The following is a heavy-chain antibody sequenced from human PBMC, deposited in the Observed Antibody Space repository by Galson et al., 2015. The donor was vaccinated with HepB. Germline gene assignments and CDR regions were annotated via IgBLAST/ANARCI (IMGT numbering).Heavy chain of an antibody. V-gene: IGHV3-30*18. Sequence: SLRLSCAASGFTFSSYGMHWVRQAPGKGLEWVAVISYDGSNKYYADSVKGRFTISRDNSKNTLYLQMNSLRAEDTAVYYCAKDDYYDSSGWVGWGQGTLVTVSS. CDR2: ISYDGSNK. CDR3: AKDDYYDSSGWVG. D-gene: IGHD3-22*01. J-gene: IGHJ4*02. CDR1: GFTFSSYG.